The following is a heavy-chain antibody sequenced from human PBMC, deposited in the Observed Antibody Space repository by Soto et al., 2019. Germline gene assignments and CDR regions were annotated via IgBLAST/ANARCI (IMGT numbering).Heavy chain of an antibody. D-gene: IGHD3-3*01. CDR3: ARHRYYDFWSGYRRPFNWFDP. Sequence: SETLSLTCTVSGGSISSSSYYWGWIRQPPGKGLEWIGSIYYSGSTYYNPSLKSRVTISVDTSKNQFSLKLSSVTAADTAVYYCARHRYYDFWSGYRRPFNWFDPWGQGTLVTVSS. CDR1: GGSISSSSYY. V-gene: IGHV4-39*01. CDR2: IYYSGST. J-gene: IGHJ5*02.